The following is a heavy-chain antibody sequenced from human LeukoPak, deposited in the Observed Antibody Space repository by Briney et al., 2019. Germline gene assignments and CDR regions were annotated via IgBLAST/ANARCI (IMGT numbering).Heavy chain of an antibody. J-gene: IGHJ4*02. D-gene: IGHD3-22*01. CDR1: GFTFSSYS. Sequence: PGGSLRLSCAASGFTFSSYSMNWVRQAPGKGLEWVSSISSSSSYIYYAGSVKGRFTISRDNAKNSLYLQMNSLRAEDTAVYYCARDGVSYYDSSGYYHNYWGQGTLVTVSS. CDR2: ISSSSSYI. CDR3: ARDGVSYYDSSGYYHNY. V-gene: IGHV3-21*01.